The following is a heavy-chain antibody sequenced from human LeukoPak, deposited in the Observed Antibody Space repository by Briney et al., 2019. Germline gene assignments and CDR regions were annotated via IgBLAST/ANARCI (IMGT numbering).Heavy chain of an antibody. Sequence: SETVSLTCAVYGGSFSGYYWSWIRQPPGKGLEWIGEINHSGSTNYNPSLKSRVTISVDTSKNQFSLKLSSVTAADTAVYYCSRESGPYCPFGHWGQGTLVAVTS. CDR1: GGSFSGYY. J-gene: IGHJ5*02. D-gene: IGHD1-26*01. V-gene: IGHV4-34*01. CDR2: INHSGST. CDR3: SRESGPYCPFGH.